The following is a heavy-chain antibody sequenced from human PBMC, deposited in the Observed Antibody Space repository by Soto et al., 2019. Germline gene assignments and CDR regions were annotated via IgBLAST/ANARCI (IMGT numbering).Heavy chain of an antibody. CDR3: AIGRPYSSSSRFDY. Sequence: ASVKVSCKASGYTFTSYAMHWVRQAPGQRLEWMGWINAGNGNTKYSQKFQGRVTITRDTSASTAYMELSSLRSEDTAVYYCAIGRPYSSSSRFDYWGQGKLVTVSS. J-gene: IGHJ4*02. V-gene: IGHV1-3*01. CDR2: INAGNGNT. D-gene: IGHD6-6*01. CDR1: GYTFTSYA.